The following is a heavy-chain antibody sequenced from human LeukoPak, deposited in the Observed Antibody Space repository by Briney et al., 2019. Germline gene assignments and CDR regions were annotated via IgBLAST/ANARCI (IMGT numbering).Heavy chain of an antibody. CDR1: GGSISSYY. CDR3: ARGGGGYCSSTSCFPGTT. Sequence: PSETLSLTCTVSGGSISSYYWSWIRQPPGKGLEWIGYIYYSGSTNYNPSLKSRVTISVDTSKNQFSLKLSSVTAAATAVYYCARGGGGYCSSTSCFPGTTWGQGTLVTVSS. J-gene: IGHJ4*02. V-gene: IGHV4-59*01. CDR2: IYYSGST. D-gene: IGHD2-2*01.